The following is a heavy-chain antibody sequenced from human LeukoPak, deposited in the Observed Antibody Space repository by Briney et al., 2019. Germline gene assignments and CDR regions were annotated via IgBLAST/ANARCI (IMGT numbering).Heavy chain of an antibody. CDR1: GGSFSGYY. CDR3: ARGLGPTYCGGDCPPHGAFDI. CDR2: IYHSGST. D-gene: IGHD2-21*02. J-gene: IGHJ3*02. V-gene: IGHV4-30-2*01. Sequence: SETLSLTCAVYGGSFSGYYWSWIRQPPGKGLEWIGYIYHSGSTYYNPSLKSRVTISVDRSKNQFSLKLSSVTAADTAVYYCARGLGPTYCGGDCPPHGAFDIWGQGTMVTISS.